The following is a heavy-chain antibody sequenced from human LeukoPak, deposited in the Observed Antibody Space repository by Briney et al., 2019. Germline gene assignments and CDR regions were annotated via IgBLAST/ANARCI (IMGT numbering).Heavy chain of an antibody. Sequence: GGSLRLSCAASGFTVSSYSMNWVRQAPGKGLEWVSSISSSSSYIYYADSVKGRFTISRDNAKNSLYLQMNSLRAEDTAVYYCARDDDYGDKNDYWGQGTLVTVSS. J-gene: IGHJ4*02. V-gene: IGHV3-21*01. D-gene: IGHD4-17*01. CDR3: ARDDDYGDKNDY. CDR2: ISSSSSYI. CDR1: GFTVSSYS.